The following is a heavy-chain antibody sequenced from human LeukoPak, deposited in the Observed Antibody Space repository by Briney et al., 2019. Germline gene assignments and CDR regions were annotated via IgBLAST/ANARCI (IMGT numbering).Heavy chain of an antibody. V-gene: IGHV3-30*03. J-gene: IGHJ5*02. D-gene: IGHD5-12*01. CDR1: GFTFSTYG. CDR2: ISNDGNNK. Sequence: PGGSLGLSCAASGFTFSTYGMHWVRQAPGKGLEWVAVISNDGNNKLYGDSVKGRFTISRDNSKNTLYLQMNSLRAEDTAVYYCARSDVDMAAWGQGTLVTVSS. CDR3: ARSDVDMAA.